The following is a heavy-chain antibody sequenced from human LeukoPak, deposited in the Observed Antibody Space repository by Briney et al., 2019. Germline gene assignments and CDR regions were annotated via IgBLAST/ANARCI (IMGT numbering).Heavy chain of an antibody. CDR2: ISWNSGSI. J-gene: IGHJ4*02. V-gene: IGHV3-9*01. CDR1: GFTFDDYA. Sequence: GGSLRLSCAASGFTFDDYAMHWVRQAPGKGLEWVSGISWNSGSIGYADSVKGRFTISRDNAKNSLYLQMNSLRAEDTALYYCAKDITTVKLYYFDYWGQGTLVTVSS. CDR3: AKDITTVKLYYFDY. D-gene: IGHD4-11*01.